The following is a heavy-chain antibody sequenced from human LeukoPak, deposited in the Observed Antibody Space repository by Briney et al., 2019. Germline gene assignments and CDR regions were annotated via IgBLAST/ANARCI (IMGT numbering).Heavy chain of an antibody. D-gene: IGHD4-23*01. Sequence: SDTLSLTCTVSGGSMSSISYYWGWLRQPPGKGLEWIGSMYYSGSTYYNPSLKSRVTISVDTSKNQFSLKLSSVTAADTAVYYCARHLRWSPFDYWGQGTLVTVSS. CDR3: ARHLRWSPFDY. V-gene: IGHV4-39*01. J-gene: IGHJ4*02. CDR1: GGSMSSISYY. CDR2: MYYSGST.